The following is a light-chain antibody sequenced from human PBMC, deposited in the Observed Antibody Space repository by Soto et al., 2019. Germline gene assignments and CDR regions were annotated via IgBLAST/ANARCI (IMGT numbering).Light chain of an antibody. CDR2: WAS. Sequence: DIVMTQSPDSLAVSLGERATLNCKSSQSVLYSSNNKNYLAWYQQRPGQPPKLLIYWASTRESGVPDRFSGSGSGTDFPLTITSLQAEDVAVYYCQQYESTPPTFGQGTKLEIK. CDR1: QSVLYSSNNKNY. V-gene: IGKV4-1*01. J-gene: IGKJ2*01. CDR3: QQYESTPPT.